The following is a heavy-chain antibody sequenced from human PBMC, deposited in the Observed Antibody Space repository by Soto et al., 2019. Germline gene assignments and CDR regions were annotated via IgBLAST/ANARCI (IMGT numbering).Heavy chain of an antibody. CDR1: GFTFSSYA. CDR2: ISGSGGST. D-gene: IGHD3-22*01. Sequence: EVQLLESGGGLVQPGGSLRLSCAASGFTFSSYAMSWVRQAPGKGLECVSAISGSGGSTYYADSVKGRFTISRDNSKNTLYLQMNSLRAEDTAVYYCAKRMIVVVALSGYDFDYWGQGTLVTVSS. J-gene: IGHJ4*02. V-gene: IGHV3-23*01. CDR3: AKRMIVVVALSGYDFDY.